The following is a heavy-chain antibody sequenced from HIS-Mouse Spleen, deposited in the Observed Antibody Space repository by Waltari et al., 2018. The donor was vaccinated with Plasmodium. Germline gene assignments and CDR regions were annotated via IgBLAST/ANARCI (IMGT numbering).Heavy chain of an antibody. Sequence: QVQLVQSGAEVKKPGASVKVSCKASGYTFTGYYMHWVRQAPGQGLEWMGWSNPNSGGTNYAQNVQGRVTMTRETSISTAYMELSRLRSDDTAVYYCARVLGYKAAAGTFVEYFQHWGQGTLVTVSS. D-gene: IGHD6-13*01. CDR1: GYTFTGYY. CDR3: ARVLGYKAAAGTFVEYFQH. J-gene: IGHJ1*01. V-gene: IGHV1-2*02. CDR2: SNPNSGGT.